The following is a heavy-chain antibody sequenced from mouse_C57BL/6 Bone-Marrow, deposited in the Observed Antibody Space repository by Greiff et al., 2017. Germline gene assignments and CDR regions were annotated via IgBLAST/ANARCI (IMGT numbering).Heavy chain of an antibody. V-gene: IGHV1-53*01. CDR1: GYTFTSYW. CDR3: ARDGYYVPYYYAMDY. J-gene: IGHJ4*01. D-gene: IGHD2-3*01. CDR2: INPSNGGT. Sequence: QVQLQQPGTELVKPGASVKLSCKASGYTFTSYWMHWVKQRPGQGLEWIGNINPSNGGTNYNEKFKSKATLTVDKSSSTAYMPLSILTSEDSAVYYCARDGYYVPYYYAMDYWGQGTSVTVSS.